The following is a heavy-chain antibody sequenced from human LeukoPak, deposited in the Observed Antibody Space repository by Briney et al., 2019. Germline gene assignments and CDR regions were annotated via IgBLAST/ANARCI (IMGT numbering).Heavy chain of an antibody. D-gene: IGHD2-2*01. CDR3: ARYIVVVPAAMGLDY. J-gene: IGHJ4*02. CDR1: GFTFSSYA. V-gene: IGHV3-23*01. Sequence: PGGSLRLSCAASGFTFSSYAMSWVRQAPGKGLEWVSAISGSGGSTYYADSVKGRFTISRDNSKNTLYLQMNSLRAEDTAVYYCARYIVVVPAAMGLDYWGQGTLVTVSS. CDR2: ISGSGGST.